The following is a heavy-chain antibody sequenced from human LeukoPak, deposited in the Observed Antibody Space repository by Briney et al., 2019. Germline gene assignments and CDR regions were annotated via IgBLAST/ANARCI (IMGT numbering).Heavy chain of an antibody. V-gene: IGHV3-7*03. Sequence: GGSLRLSCVASGFPFNAYWMTWVRQAPGKGLEWVANIRQDGDTKYYVDSVKGRFTISRDNAMNSLYLQMNSLRAEDTAIYYCARSLPYGTTWYGRSDFWGQGTLVTVSS. D-gene: IGHD6-13*01. J-gene: IGHJ4*02. CDR2: IRQDGDTK. CDR3: ARSLPYGTTWYGRSDF. CDR1: GFPFNAYW.